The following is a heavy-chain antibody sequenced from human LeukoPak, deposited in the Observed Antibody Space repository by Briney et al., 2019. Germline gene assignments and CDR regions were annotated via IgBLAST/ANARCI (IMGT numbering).Heavy chain of an antibody. Sequence: QSGGSLRLSCAASGFTVSSNYMSWVRQAPGKGLEWVSVIYSGGSTYYADSVKGRFTISRHNSKNTLYLQMNSLRAEDTAMYYCASHSSGWYISWGQGTLVTVSS. CDR1: GFTVSSNY. CDR2: IYSGGST. V-gene: IGHV3-53*01. CDR3: ASHSSGWYIS. J-gene: IGHJ4*02. D-gene: IGHD6-19*01.